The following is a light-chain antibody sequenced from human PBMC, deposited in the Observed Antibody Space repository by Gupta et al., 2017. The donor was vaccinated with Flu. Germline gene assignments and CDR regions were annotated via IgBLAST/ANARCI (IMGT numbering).Light chain of an antibody. Sequence: GVPWRFSGSGSRSGTDFTLTISSLQAEDFATYFCQQSHTRPWTFGPGTRV. V-gene: IGKV1-39*01. CDR3: QQSHTRPWT. J-gene: IGKJ1*01.